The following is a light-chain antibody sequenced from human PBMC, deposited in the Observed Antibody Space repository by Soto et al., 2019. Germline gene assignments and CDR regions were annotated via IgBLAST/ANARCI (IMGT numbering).Light chain of an antibody. J-gene: IGKJ1*01. V-gene: IGKV3-15*01. CDR2: TTS. CDR1: QTVGSN. Sequence: EIVMTQSPATLSVSPGERITISCRASQTVGSNLAWYQQKPGQVTRLLIYTTSSRATGVPAKFSGSGSGAEFTLTIDSLQSEDFVLYYCQQYNSWPRTFGQGTKVDI. CDR3: QQYNSWPRT.